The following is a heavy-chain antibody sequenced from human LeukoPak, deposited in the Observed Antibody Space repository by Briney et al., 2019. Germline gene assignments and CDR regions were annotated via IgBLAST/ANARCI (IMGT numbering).Heavy chain of an antibody. V-gene: IGHV3-30-3*01. CDR2: TSSDLNVK. D-gene: IGHD3-10*01. CDR3: AREGYYGSGSPPSLYFDY. Sequence: PGGSLRLSCAASGFTFRNYVIHWVCQAPGKGLEWVAVTSSDLNVKLYADSVKGRFTISRDNSRSTLYLQMNSLRPEDTAIYYCAREGYYGSGSPPSLYFDYWGQGTLVTVSS. J-gene: IGHJ4*02. CDR1: GFTFRNYV.